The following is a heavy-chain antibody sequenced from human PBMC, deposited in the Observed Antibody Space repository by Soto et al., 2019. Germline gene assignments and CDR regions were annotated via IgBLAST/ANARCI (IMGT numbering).Heavy chain of an antibody. CDR1: GDSIIGTHW. Sequence: SETLSLTCAVSGDSIIGTHWWSWVRRPPGKGLEFIGETHHSRGTNYNPSLRSRVTMSLDKSKNTLYLQMNSLRAEDTAVYYCAKEGSSGWSDYWGQGTLVTVSS. J-gene: IGHJ4*02. CDR3: AKEGSSGWSDY. V-gene: IGHV4-4*02. D-gene: IGHD6-19*01. CDR2: THHSRGT.